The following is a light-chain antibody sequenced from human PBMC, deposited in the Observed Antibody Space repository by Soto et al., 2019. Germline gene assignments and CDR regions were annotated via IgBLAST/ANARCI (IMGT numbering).Light chain of an antibody. CDR2: GAS. Sequence: DIQMTQSPSSLSASVGDRVTITCRASQDIGNSLAWIQQKPGKVPKSLIFGASSLQSGVPSKFICSGSGTDFTLTITCLQPEDCATYSCLQYRFYPFAFGPGTNVEIK. J-gene: IGKJ3*01. CDR1: QDIGNS. CDR3: LQYRFYPFA. V-gene: IGKV1-16*02.